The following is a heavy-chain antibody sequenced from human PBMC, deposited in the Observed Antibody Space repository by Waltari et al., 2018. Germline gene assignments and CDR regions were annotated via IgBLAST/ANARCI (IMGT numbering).Heavy chain of an antibody. Sequence: QVQLQESGPGLVKPSETLSLTCTVSGGSISHYYWNWIRQSPGKGLEWIGYIHYSGSTNYNPSLKSRVTISVDTSKNQFSLRLSSVTAADTAMYFRAKARDITARYYYYMDVWGVGTTVTV. V-gene: IGHV4-59*01. CDR3: AKARDITARYYYYMDV. J-gene: IGHJ6*03. CDR1: GGSISHYY. CDR2: IHYSGST. D-gene: IGHD6-6*01.